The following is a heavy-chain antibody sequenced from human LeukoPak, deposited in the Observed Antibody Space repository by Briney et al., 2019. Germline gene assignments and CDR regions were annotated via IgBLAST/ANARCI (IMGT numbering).Heavy chain of an antibody. J-gene: IGHJ4*02. CDR2: ISSSGSTI. D-gene: IGHD6-19*01. Sequence: GGSLRLSCAASGFTFSSYEMNWVRQAPGKGLEWVSYISSSGSTIYYADSVKGRFTISRDNAKNSLYLQMNSLRAEDTAVYYCEREGSRVLAVALDYWGQGTLVTVSS. CDR3: EREGSRVLAVALDY. V-gene: IGHV3-48*03. CDR1: GFTFSSYE.